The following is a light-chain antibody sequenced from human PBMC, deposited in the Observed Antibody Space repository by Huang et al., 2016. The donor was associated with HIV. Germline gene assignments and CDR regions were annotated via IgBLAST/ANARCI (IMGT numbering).Light chain of an antibody. J-gene: IGKJ1*01. CDR3: LQYNSYSWT. CDR1: QTIRSW. V-gene: IGKV1-5*03. Sequence: DIQMTQSPSTLSASVGDRVTITCRASQTIRSWLAWYQQKPGKAPNLLIYKASNLESGVPSRFSGSGSETEFTLTISSLQPDDFATYYCLQYNSYSWTFGQGTKVEI. CDR2: KAS.